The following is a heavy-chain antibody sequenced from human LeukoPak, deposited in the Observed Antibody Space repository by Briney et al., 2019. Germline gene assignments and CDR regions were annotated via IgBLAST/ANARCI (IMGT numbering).Heavy chain of an antibody. D-gene: IGHD2/OR15-2a*01. V-gene: IGHV3-23*01. CDR1: GFTFSSYG. CDR3: AKGPLSHFDY. CDR2: ISGSGGST. Sequence: GGSLSLFCAASGFTFSSYGMSWVRRAPGKGLEWVSAISGSGGSTYYADSVKRRFTISRDNSKNTLYLQMNSLRAEDTAVYYCAKGPLSHFDYWGQGTLVTVSS. J-gene: IGHJ4*02.